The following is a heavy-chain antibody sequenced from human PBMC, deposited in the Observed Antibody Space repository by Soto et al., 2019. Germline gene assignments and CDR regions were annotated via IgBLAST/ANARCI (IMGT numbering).Heavy chain of an antibody. V-gene: IGHV4-59*01. CDR1: GGSISSYY. CDR2: IYYSGST. Sequence: NPSETLSLTCTVSGGSISSYYWSWIRQPPGKGLEWIGYIYYSGSTNYNPSLKSRVTISVDTSKNQFSLKLSSVTAADTAVYYCARISRDGYNSVAWFDPWGQGTLVTVSS. CDR3: ARISRDGYNSVAWFDP. D-gene: IGHD5-12*01. J-gene: IGHJ5*02.